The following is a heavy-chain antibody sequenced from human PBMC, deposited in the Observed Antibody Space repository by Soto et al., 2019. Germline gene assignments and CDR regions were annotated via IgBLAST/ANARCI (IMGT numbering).Heavy chain of an antibody. V-gene: IGHV4-31*03. D-gene: IGHD3-9*01. CDR1: GDSISSGDHY. Sequence: QVQLQESGPGLVKPSQTLSLTCTVSGDSISSGDHYWTWIRQHPGKGLEWIGYIYYSGSAYYNPSLKSRVDISVYTSKNQFSLMLSSVTAADTAVYYCARDLTGYFNFDPWGQGTLVTVSS. J-gene: IGHJ5*02. CDR2: IYYSGSA. CDR3: ARDLTGYFNFDP.